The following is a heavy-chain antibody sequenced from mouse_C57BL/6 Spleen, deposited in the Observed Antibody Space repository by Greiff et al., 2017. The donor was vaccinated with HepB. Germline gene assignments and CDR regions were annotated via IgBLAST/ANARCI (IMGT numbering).Heavy chain of an antibody. CDR2: ISDGGSYT. D-gene: IGHD1-1*01. J-gene: IGHJ2*01. CDR3: ARDLYYYGSPYFDY. V-gene: IGHV5-4*01. Sequence: DVMLVESGGGLVKPGGSLKLSCAASGFTFSSYAMSWVRQTPEKRLEWVATISDGGSYTYYPDNVKGRFTISRDNAKNNLYLQMSHLKSEDTAMYYWARDLYYYGSPYFDYWGQGTTLTVSS. CDR1: GFTFSSYA.